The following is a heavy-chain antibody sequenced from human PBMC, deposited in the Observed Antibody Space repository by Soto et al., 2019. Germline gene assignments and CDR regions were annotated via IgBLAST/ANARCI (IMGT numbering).Heavy chain of an antibody. D-gene: IGHD2-21*02. J-gene: IGHJ4*01. V-gene: IGHV1-18*01. CDR2: ISAYNGNT. CDR3: AREMGKLSGVVTATPFV. CDR1: GYTFTSYG. Sequence: QVQLVQSGAEVKKPGASVKVSCKASGYTFTSYGISWVRQAPGQGLEWMGWISAYNGNTNYAQKLQGRVTMTADTSTSTAYMELRSLRSDDTALYYCAREMGKLSGVVTATPFVWGQGTLVTVSS.